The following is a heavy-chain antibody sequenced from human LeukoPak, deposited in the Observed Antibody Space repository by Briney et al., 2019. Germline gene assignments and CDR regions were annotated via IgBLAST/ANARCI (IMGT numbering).Heavy chain of an antibody. V-gene: IGHV3-64D*06. CDR2: ISSNGGST. J-gene: IGHJ4*02. CDR1: GFTFSSYA. CDR3: ARCYDSSALMLTY. D-gene: IGHD3-22*01. Sequence: PGGSLRLSCSASGFTFSSYAMHWVRQAPGKGLEYVSAISSNGGSTYYADSVKGRFTISRDNSKNTLYLQMSSLRAEDTAVYYCARCYDSSALMLTYWGEGTLVTVSS.